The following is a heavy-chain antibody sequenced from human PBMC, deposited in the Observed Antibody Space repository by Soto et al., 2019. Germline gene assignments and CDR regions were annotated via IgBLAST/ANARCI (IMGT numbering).Heavy chain of an antibody. CDR3: ASENDCSGGSCYSGWFDP. Sequence: ASVKVSCKASGYTFTSYGISWVRQAPGQGLEWMGWISAYNGNTNYAQKLQGRVTMTTDTSTSTAYMELRSLRSDDTAVYYCASENDCSGGSCYSGWFDPWGQGTLVTVSS. CDR1: GYTFTSYG. V-gene: IGHV1-18*01. CDR2: ISAYNGNT. J-gene: IGHJ5*02. D-gene: IGHD2-15*01.